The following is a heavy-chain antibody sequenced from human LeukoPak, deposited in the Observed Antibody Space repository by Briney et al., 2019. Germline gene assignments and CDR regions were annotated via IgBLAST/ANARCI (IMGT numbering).Heavy chain of an antibody. J-gene: IGHJ4*02. V-gene: IGHV1-3*01. D-gene: IGHD3-9*01. CDR1: GYTFTSYP. CDR3: ATDILTGYYPLDY. Sequence: ASVKVSCKASGYTFTSYPMHWVRQAPRQRLEWMGWINAGNGNTKYSQKFQGRVTITRDTSASTAYMELSSLRSEDTAVYYCATDILTGYYPLDYWGQGTLVTVSS. CDR2: INAGNGNT.